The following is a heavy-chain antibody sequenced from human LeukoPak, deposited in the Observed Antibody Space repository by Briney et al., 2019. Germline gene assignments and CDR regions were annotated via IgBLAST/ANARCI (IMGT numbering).Heavy chain of an antibody. CDR3: ARGPGPLITIFGVVIEGSFISDAFDI. V-gene: IGHV1-8*03. CDR2: MNPNSGNT. J-gene: IGHJ3*02. CDR1: GYTFTSYY. D-gene: IGHD3-3*01. Sequence: ASVKVSCKASGYTFTSYYLNWVRQAPGQGLEWMGWMNPNSGNTGYAQKFQGRATSTRNTSISTAYMELSSLRSEDTAVYHCARGPGPLITIFGVVIEGSFISDAFDIWGQGTMVTVSS.